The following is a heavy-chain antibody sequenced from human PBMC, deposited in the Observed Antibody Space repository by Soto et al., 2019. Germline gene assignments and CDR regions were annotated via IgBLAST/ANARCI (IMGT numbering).Heavy chain of an antibody. D-gene: IGHD3-10*01. Sequence: EVQLVESGGGLVQPGGPLRLSCAASGFTFSDHYMDWVRQAPGKGLEWVGRIKNNANSYAIEYAASVKGRFTISRDDSKDLLYLQINSLRTGDAAIYYCVRVKPGPPPLKAFDAWGQGTMVTVSS. J-gene: IGHJ3*01. V-gene: IGHV3-72*01. CDR2: IKNNANSYAI. CDR1: GFTFSDHY. CDR3: VRVKPGPPPLKAFDA.